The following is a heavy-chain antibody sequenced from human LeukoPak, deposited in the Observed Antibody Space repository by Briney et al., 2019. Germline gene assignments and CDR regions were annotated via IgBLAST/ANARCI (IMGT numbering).Heavy chain of an antibody. V-gene: IGHV1-24*01. D-gene: IGHD3-22*01. CDR3: ATPTYYYDSSGSGFDY. CDR2: FDPEDGET. Sequence: ASVKVSCKASGYTFTGYYMHWVRQAPGQGLEWMGGFDPEDGETIYAQKFQGRVTMTKDTFTDTAYMELSSLRSEDTAVYYCATPTYYYDSSGSGFDYWGQGTLVTVSS. J-gene: IGHJ4*02. CDR1: GYTFTGYY.